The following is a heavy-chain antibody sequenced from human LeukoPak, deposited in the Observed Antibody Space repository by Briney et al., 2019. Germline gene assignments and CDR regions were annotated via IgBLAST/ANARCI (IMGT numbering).Heavy chain of an antibody. CDR1: GFTFSSYG. CDR3: AKGIAAAGTGGY. V-gene: IGHV3-30*02. Sequence: GGSLRLSCAASGFTFSSYGMHWVRQAPGKGLEWVAFIRYDGSNKYYADSAKGRFTISRDNSKNTLYLQMNSLRAEDTAVYYCAKGIAAAGTGGYWGQGTLVTVSS. D-gene: IGHD6-13*01. J-gene: IGHJ4*02. CDR2: IRYDGSNK.